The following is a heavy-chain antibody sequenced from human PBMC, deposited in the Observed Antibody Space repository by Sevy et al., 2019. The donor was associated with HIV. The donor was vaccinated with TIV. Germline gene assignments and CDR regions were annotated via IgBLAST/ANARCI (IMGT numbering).Heavy chain of an antibody. CDR3: ARLEQRHCNGAHCYPFDY. Sequence: GESLKISCEGSGYSFTTYWIGWVRQMPGKGLEWKGVIYPDDSDTRYNPSIPGQVTISADKSINTAYLEWSSLKASDTAIYYCARLEQRHCNGAHCYPFDYWGQGTLVTVSS. V-gene: IGHV5-51*01. CDR1: GYSFTTYW. D-gene: IGHD2-21*01. CDR2: IYPDDSDT. J-gene: IGHJ4*02.